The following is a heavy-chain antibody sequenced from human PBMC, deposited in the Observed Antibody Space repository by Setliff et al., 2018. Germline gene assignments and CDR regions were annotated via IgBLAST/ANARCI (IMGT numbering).Heavy chain of an antibody. Sequence: PSETLSLTCAVYGESFSGHYWSWIRQPPGKGLEWIGEINHSGSTNYNPSLKSRVTISVDTSKNQFSLKLSSVTAADTALYYCAKADEGPRRASGSYYPLLRFDPWGQGTLVTVSS. J-gene: IGHJ5*02. V-gene: IGHV4-34*01. CDR1: GESFSGHY. CDR2: INHSGST. D-gene: IGHD3-10*01. CDR3: AKADEGPRRASGSYYPLLRFDP.